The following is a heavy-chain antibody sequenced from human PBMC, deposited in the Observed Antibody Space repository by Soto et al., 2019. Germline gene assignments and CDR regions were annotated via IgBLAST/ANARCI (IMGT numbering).Heavy chain of an antibody. V-gene: IGHV3-11*06. Sequence: GGSLRPSCAASGFTFNNYYMSWIRQAPGKGLEWVSYISGSGSYAKYADSVKGRFTISRDNAKKSLYLQMNSLRAEDTAVYYCARDSSLDVRPLDHWGQGTLVTVSS. D-gene: IGHD3-10*01. CDR1: GFTFNNYY. CDR2: ISGSGSYA. J-gene: IGHJ4*02. CDR3: ARDSSLDVRPLDH.